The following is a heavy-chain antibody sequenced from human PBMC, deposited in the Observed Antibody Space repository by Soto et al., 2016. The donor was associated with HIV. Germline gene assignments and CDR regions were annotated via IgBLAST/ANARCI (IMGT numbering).Heavy chain of an antibody. Sequence: QVQLVQSGAEVKKPGASVKVSCKASGYTFTGYYMHWVRQAPGQGLEWMGWINPNSGGTNYAQKFQGRVTMTRDTSISTAYMELSRLRSDDTAVYYCAREEMERFYYYGMDVWGQGTTVTVSS. CDR3: AREEMERFYYYGMDV. V-gene: IGHV1-2*02. D-gene: IGHD3-3*01. CDR1: GYTFTGYY. CDR2: INPNSGGT. J-gene: IGHJ6*02.